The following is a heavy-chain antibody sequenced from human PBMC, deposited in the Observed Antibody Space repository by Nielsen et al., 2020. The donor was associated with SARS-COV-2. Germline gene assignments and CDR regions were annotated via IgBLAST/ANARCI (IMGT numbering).Heavy chain of an antibody. J-gene: IGHJ4*02. CDR1: GGSISSGGYY. CDR3: ARERDIVVVPAAFDY. V-gene: IGHV4-31*03. CDR2: IYYSGST. D-gene: IGHD2-2*01. Sequence: LKLSCTVSGGSISSGGYYWSWIRQHPGKGLEWIGYIYYSGSTYYNPSLKSRVTISVDTSKNQFSLKLSSVTAADTAVYYCARERDIVVVPAAFDYWGQGTLVTVSS.